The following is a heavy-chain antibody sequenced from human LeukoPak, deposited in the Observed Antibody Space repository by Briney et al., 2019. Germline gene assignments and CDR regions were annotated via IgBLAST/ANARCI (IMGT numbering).Heavy chain of an antibody. CDR2: INHSGST. CDR3: ARVGASGYDSSGYLNY. D-gene: IGHD3-22*01. J-gene: IGHJ4*02. Sequence: SETLSLNCAVYGGSFSGYYWSWIRQPRGKGLEWMGEINHSGSTNYNPSLKSRVTISVDTSKNQFSLKLSSVTAADTAVYYCARVGASGYDSSGYLNYWGQGTLVTVSS. CDR1: GGSFSGYY. V-gene: IGHV4-34*01.